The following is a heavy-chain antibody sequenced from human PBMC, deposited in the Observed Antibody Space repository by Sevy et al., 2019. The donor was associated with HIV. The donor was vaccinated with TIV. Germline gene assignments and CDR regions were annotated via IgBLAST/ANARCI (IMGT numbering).Heavy chain of an antibody. V-gene: IGHV3-48*01. CDR1: GFTFSSYS. CDR2: ISSSSSTI. J-gene: IGHJ6*02. Sequence: GGSLRLSCAASGFTFSSYSMNWVRQAPGKGLEWVSYISSSSSTIYYADSVKGRFTISRDNAKNSLYLQMNSLRAEDKAVYYCARDSHPEYCTGGVCYLSYYGMDVWGQGTTVTVSS. CDR3: ARDSHPEYCTGGVCYLSYYGMDV. D-gene: IGHD2-8*02.